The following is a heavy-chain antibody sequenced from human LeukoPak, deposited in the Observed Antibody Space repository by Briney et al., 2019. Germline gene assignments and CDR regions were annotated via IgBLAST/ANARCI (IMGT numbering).Heavy chain of an antibody. CDR2: IYYSRST. D-gene: IGHD2/OR15-2a*01. J-gene: IGHJ3*02. CDR1: GGSISSYY. V-gene: IGHV4-59*08. CDR3: ARSKYSDAFDI. Sequence: SETLSLTCTVSGGSISSYYWSWIRQPPGKGLEWIGYIYYSRSTNYSPSLKSRVTISVDTSKNQFSLKLSSVTAADTAVYYCARSKYSDAFDIWGQGTMVTVSS.